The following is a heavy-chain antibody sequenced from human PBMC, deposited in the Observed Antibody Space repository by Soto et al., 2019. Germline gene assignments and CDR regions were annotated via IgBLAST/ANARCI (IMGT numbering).Heavy chain of an antibody. D-gene: IGHD6-6*01. CDR2: IYYSGST. Sequence: SEPLSVTCPVSGGSISRYYWRWFPQPPGKGLEGIGYIYYSGSTNYNPSLKSPVTITVDTSKNQFSLKLSSATAQDTAVCYCKRSWGGSSSTVYPGDYYFLYMHIWGKGTTVTVSS. CDR1: GGSISRYY. J-gene: IGHJ6*03. V-gene: IGHV4-59*01. CDR3: KRSWGGSSSTVYPGDYYFLYMHI.